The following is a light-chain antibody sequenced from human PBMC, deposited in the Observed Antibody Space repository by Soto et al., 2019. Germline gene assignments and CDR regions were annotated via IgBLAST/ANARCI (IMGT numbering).Light chain of an antibody. J-gene: IGKJ1*01. CDR3: KQSYRNHRT. CDR1: QSISNF. V-gene: IGKV1-39*01. CDR2: SAS. Sequence: DIQMTQSPSFLSASAGDRVTIFCRASQSISNFLHWYQQKPGKAPKLLIYSASKLESGVPPRFGGSGSGTDFTLTISSLQPEDFATYYCKQSYRNHRTFGLGTRVEIK.